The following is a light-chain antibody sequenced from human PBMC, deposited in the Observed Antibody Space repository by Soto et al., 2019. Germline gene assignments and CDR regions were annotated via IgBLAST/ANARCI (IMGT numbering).Light chain of an antibody. J-gene: IGKJ1*01. CDR2: GAF. CDR3: QQYNNWPPT. CDR1: QSVGTN. V-gene: IGKV3-15*01. Sequence: ERVMTQSPSTLSVSPWERASLSCRASQSVGTNLAWYQQIPGQPPRLLVNGAFTRATGIPARFSGSGSGTEFTLTISSLQSEDFAVYYCQQYNNWPPTFGQGTKVDIK.